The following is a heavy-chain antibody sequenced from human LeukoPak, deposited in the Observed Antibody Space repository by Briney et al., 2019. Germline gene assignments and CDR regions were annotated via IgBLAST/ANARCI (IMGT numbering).Heavy chain of an antibody. CDR1: GFTFSSYG. CDR2: ISYDGSVK. J-gene: IGHJ4*02. V-gene: IGHV3-30*03. Sequence: PGRSLRLSCAASGFTFSSYGMHWVRQAPGKGLEWVAVISYDGSVKYYADSVKGRFTISRDNAKKSLYLQMNSLRAEDTAVYFCARDMIILQSWGQGTLVTVSS. CDR3: ARDMIILQS. D-gene: IGHD3-16*01.